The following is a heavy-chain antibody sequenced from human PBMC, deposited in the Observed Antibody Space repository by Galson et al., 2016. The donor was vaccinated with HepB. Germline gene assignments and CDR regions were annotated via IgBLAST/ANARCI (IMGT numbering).Heavy chain of an antibody. Sequence: SLRLSCALSGFTIGNYDMTWVRQAPGKGLECLSTLRGSTGSTYYADSVKGRFTISSDTSKKIVYLQMDSLRADDTAVYSCSRDGSARTAVDWGQGPRVIVSS. V-gene: IGHV3-23*01. CDR3: SRDGSARTAVD. J-gene: IGHJ4*02. CDR2: LRGSTGST. D-gene: IGHD3-10*01. CDR1: GFTIGNYD.